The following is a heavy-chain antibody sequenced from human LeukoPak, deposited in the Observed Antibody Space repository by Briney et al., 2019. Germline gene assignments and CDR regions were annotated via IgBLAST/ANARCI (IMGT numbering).Heavy chain of an antibody. J-gene: IGHJ5*02. CDR1: GFTFSDYY. CDR3: ARSIQVNWFDP. CDR2: ISSSSSYT. V-gene: IGHV3-11*03. Sequence: GGSLRLSCAASGFTFSDYYMSWIRQAPGRGLEWVSYISSSSSYTNYADSVKGRFTISRDNAKNSLYLQMNSLRAEDTAVYYCARSIQVNWFDPWGQGTLSPSPQ. D-gene: IGHD2-21*01.